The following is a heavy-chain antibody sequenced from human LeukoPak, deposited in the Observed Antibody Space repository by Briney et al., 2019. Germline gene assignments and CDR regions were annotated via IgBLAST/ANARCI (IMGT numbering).Heavy chain of an antibody. CDR1: GGSISSGDYY. J-gene: IGHJ4*02. V-gene: IGHV4-30-4*01. CDR3: ARDIVATWARPGYFDY. Sequence: SETLSLTCTVSGGSISSGDYYWSWIRQPPGKGLEWIGYIYYSGSTYYNPSLKSRVTISVDTSKNQFSLKLSSVTAADTAVYYCARDIVATWARPGYFDYWGQGTLVTVSS. CDR2: IYYSGST. D-gene: IGHD5-12*01.